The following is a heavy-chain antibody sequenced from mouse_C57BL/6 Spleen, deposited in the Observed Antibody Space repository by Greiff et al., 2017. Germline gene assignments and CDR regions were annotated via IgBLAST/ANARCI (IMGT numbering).Heavy chain of an antibody. D-gene: IGHD4-1*01. J-gene: IGHJ2*01. CDR2: ISDGGSYT. V-gene: IGHV5-4*01. CDR1: GFTFSSYA. CDR3: AKNWDEDYFDY. Sequence: EVQVVESGGGLVKPGGSLKLSCAASGFTFSSYAMSWVRQTPDKRLEWVATISDGGSYTYYPDNVKGRFTISRDNAKNNLYLQMSHLKSEDTAMXYCAKNWDEDYFDYWGQGTTLTVSS.